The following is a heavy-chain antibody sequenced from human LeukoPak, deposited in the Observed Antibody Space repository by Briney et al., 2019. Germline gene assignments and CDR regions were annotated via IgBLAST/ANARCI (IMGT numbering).Heavy chain of an antibody. CDR1: GYMFTGYY. J-gene: IGHJ4*02. CDR3: ARRDINTWAIDY. Sequence: ASVKVSCKASGYMFTGYYMHWVRQAPGQGLEWLGWINPSSGDANYAQNFQGRVTMTRDTSIGTAYMEVSKLRSDDTAVYYCARRDINTWAIDYWGQGTLVTVSS. V-gene: IGHV1-2*02. CDR2: INPSSGDA. D-gene: IGHD2-15*01.